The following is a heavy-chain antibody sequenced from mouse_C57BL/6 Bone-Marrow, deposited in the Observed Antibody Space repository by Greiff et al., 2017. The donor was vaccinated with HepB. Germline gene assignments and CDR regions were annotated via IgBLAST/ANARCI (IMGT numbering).Heavy chain of an antibody. CDR1: GYTFTSYW. CDR2: IDPSDSYT. Sequence: QVQLQQSGAELVMPGASVKLSCKASGYTFTSYWMHWVKQRPGQGLEWIGEIDPSDSYTNYNQKFKGKSTLTVDKSSSTAYMQLSSLTSEDSAVDYCAREGVYYGYGRLAYGGQGTLVTVSA. CDR3: AREGVYYGYGRLAY. V-gene: IGHV1-69*01. J-gene: IGHJ3*01. D-gene: IGHD2-2*01.